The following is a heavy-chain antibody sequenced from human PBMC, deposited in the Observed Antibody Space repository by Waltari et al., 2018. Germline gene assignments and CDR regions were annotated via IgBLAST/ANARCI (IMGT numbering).Heavy chain of an antibody. CDR2: IYYSGRT. CDR3: ARHRDIVATMFDY. Sequence: QLQLEESGPGLVKPSETLSLTCTVSGGSLSSTNYYWGWIRQPPGKGLEWIGTIYYSGRTYYTPSLKSRVTISVDTSKNQFSLKLSSVTAADTAVYYCARHRDIVATMFDYWGQGTLVTVSS. V-gene: IGHV4-39*01. CDR1: GGSLSSTNYY. J-gene: IGHJ4*02. D-gene: IGHD5-12*01.